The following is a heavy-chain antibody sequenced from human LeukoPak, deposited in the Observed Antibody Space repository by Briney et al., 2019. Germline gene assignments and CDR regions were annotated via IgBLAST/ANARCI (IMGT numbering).Heavy chain of an antibody. D-gene: IGHD3-22*01. CDR1: GGSISSYY. J-gene: IGHJ4*02. Sequence: SETLSLTCTVSGGSISSYYWSWIRQPAGKGLEWSGRIYTSGSTNYNPSLKSRVTMSVDTSKNQFSLKLSSVTAADTAVYYCARERYYYDSSGQHFDYWGQGTLVTVSS. CDR2: IYTSGST. CDR3: ARERYYYDSSGQHFDY. V-gene: IGHV4-4*07.